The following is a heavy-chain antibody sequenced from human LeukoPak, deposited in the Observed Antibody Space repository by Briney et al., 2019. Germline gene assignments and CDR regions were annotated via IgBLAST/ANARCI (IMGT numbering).Heavy chain of an antibody. CDR1: GFTFSSYS. V-gene: IGHV3-21*01. CDR3: ARRATTERGHSYGLDF. CDR2: ISSSSSYI. D-gene: IGHD5-18*01. Sequence: GGSLRLSCAASGFTFSSYSMNWVRQAPGKGLEWVSSISSSSSYIYYADSVKGRFTISRDNAKNSLYLQMNSLRAEDTAMYYCARRATTERGHSYGLDFWGQGTLVTVSS. J-gene: IGHJ4*02.